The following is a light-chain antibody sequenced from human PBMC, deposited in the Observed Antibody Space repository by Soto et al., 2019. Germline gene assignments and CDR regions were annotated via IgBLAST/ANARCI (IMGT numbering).Light chain of an antibody. V-gene: IGKV1-5*01. J-gene: IGKJ4*01. Sequence: DIQMTQSPSTLSASVGDRVTITCRASQSIGRWLAWYQQKPGKAPNLLIYDVSSLQSGVPSRFSGSGSGTEFTLTISSLQPDDFATYYCQQYNSWATFGGGTKVEIK. CDR1: QSIGRW. CDR3: QQYNSWAT. CDR2: DVS.